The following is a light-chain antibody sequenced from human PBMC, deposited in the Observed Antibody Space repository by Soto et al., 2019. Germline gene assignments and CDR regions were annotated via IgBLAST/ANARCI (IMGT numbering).Light chain of an antibody. V-gene: IGLV2-14*01. Sequence: QSVLTQPASVSGSPGQSIIISCTGTSSDIGGYNYVSWYQQCPGRAPKVMIYEVNNRPSGVSNRFSGSKSGNTASLTISGLQAEDEADYYCSSSTSISTMVFGGGTKLTVL. CDR3: SSSTSISTMV. J-gene: IGLJ2*01. CDR2: EVN. CDR1: SSDIGGYNY.